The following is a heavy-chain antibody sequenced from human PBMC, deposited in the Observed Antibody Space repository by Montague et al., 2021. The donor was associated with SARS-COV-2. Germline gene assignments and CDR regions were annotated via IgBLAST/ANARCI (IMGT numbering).Heavy chain of an antibody. CDR3: ARTAGTDYTGYYYYAMDV. CDR1: GFSLSTSGMC. J-gene: IGHJ6*02. Sequence: PALVKPTQTLTLTCTFSGFSLSTSGMCVSWIRQPPGKALEWLARIDWDDDKYYTTSLKTRPTISKDTSKNQVVLTMTNMDPVDTATYYCARTAGTDYTGYYYYAMDVWGQGTTVTVSS. CDR2: IDWDDDK. V-gene: IGHV2-70*11. D-gene: IGHD3-10*01.